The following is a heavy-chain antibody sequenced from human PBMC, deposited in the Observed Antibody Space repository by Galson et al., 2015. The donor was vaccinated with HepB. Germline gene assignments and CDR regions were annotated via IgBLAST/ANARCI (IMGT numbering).Heavy chain of an antibody. CDR2: IYYSGST. J-gene: IGHJ6*02. D-gene: IGHD2-2*01. CDR3: ARLVGCSSTSCYYYYYYGMDV. V-gene: IGHV4-39*01. Sequence: SETLSLTCTVSGGSISSSSYYWGWIRQPPGKGLEWIGSIYYSGSTYYNPSLKSRVTISVDTSKNQFSLKLSSVTAADTAVHYCARLVGCSSTSCYYYYYYGMDVWGQGTTVTVSS. CDR1: GGSISSSSYY.